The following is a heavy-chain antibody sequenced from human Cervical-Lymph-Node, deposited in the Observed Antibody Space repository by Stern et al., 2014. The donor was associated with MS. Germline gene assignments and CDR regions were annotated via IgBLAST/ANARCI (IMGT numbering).Heavy chain of an antibody. Sequence: MQLVESGGGLVKPGGSLRLSCAASGVSFSDYYMSWIRQAPGKGLEWGSYIISSGSSIYYADSVKRRFTISRDNAQNTLYLQIDSLRAEATAVYYCATEDHLYPLDIWGQGTMVTVSS. CDR2: IISSGSSI. CDR1: GVSFSDYY. CDR3: ATEDHLYPLDI. V-gene: IGHV3-11*01. J-gene: IGHJ3*02. D-gene: IGHD1-14*01.